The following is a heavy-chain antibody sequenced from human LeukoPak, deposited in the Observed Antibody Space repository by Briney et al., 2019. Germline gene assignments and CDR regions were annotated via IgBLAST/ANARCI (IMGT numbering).Heavy chain of an antibody. J-gene: IGHJ4*02. CDR2: ISNTGYTT. D-gene: IGHD4-23*01. CDR1: GFTLSDYY. Sequence: GGSLRLSCAASGFTLSDYYISWIRQAPGKGLEWVAYISNTGYTTYYGDSVKGRFTISRDNAKNSVSLQMNSLRVGDTALYYCAREDYGGTNFDCWGQGTLVTISS. V-gene: IGHV3-11*01. CDR3: AREDYGGTNFDC.